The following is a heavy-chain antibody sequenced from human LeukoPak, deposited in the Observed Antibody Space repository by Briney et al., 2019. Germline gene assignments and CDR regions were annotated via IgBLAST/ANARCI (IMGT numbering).Heavy chain of an antibody. Sequence: ASVKVSCKASGYTFTSYAMNWVRQAPGQGLEWMGGIIPIFGTANYAQKFQGRVTITADESTSTAYMELSSLRSEDTAVYYCARDFDYWGQGTLVTVSS. CDR2: IIPIFGTA. CDR3: ARDFDY. CDR1: GYTFTSYA. V-gene: IGHV1-69*13. J-gene: IGHJ4*02.